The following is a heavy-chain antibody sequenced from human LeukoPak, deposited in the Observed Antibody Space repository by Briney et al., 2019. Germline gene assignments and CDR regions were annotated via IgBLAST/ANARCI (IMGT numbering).Heavy chain of an antibody. D-gene: IGHD3-22*01. CDR1: GFIFSNYW. Sequence: GGSLRLSCAASGFIFSNYWMSWVRQAPGKGLEWVANIKHDGSEKYYVDSVKGRFTISRDNAKNSLFLHMNSLRAEDTAVYYCARDSDETYYYDTSGYYGYFQHWGQGTLVTVSS. V-gene: IGHV3-7*01. J-gene: IGHJ1*01. CDR2: IKHDGSEK. CDR3: ARDSDETYYYDTSGYYGYFQH.